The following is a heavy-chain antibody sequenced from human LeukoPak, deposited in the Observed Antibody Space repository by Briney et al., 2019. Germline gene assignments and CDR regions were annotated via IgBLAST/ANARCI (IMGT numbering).Heavy chain of an antibody. V-gene: IGHV3-7*01. J-gene: IGHJ3*02. D-gene: IGHD5-12*01. CDR1: GFTSSSFW. CDR3: AKDLGGYENDAFDI. CDR2: IKEDGTEK. Sequence: GGSLRLSCVASGFTSSSFWMTWVRQAPGKGLEWVAIIKEDGTEKYYADSVKGRFTISRDNSKNTLYLQMNSLRAEDTAVYYCAKDLGGYENDAFDIWGQGTMVTVSS.